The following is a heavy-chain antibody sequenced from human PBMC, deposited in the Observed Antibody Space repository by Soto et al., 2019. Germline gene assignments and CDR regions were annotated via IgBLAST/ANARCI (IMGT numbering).Heavy chain of an antibody. CDR2: ISYDVTYK. V-gene: IGHV3-30*03. D-gene: IGHD4-17*01. CDR3: ARDPGLLGYGDYAPD. Sequence: QVQLVVSGGGVVQPGRSLRLSCAASGFTFSTYGMHWVRQAPGKGLELVAVISYDVTYKYCADSVKGRFTISRDNSKNTLYLPMNSLGAEDTAVYYCARDPGLLGYGDYAPDWGQGTLVTLSS. J-gene: IGHJ4*02. CDR1: GFTFSTYG.